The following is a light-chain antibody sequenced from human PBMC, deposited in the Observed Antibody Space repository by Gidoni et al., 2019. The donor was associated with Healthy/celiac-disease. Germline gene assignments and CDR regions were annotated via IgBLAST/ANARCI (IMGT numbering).Light chain of an antibody. CDR2: GAS. J-gene: IGKJ1*01. CDR3: QQYNNWPRWT. Sequence: EIVMTQSPATLSVSPGERATLSCRASQSVSSNLAWYQQKPGQAPRLLISGASTRATGIPARFSGSGSGTEFTLTISSLQSEDFAVYYCQQYNNWPRWTFGQGTKVEIK. CDR1: QSVSSN. V-gene: IGKV3-15*01.